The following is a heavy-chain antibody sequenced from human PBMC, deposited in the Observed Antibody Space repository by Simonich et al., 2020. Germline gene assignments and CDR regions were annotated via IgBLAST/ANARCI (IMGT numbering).Heavy chain of an antibody. CDR3: ASRGWSGYYDY. CDR2: IYYRGST. J-gene: IGHJ4*02. CDR1: GGYISSYY. D-gene: IGHD3-3*01. V-gene: IGHV4-59*08. Sequence: QVQLQESGPGLVKPSETLSLTCTVSGGYISSYYWSWIRQPPGKGLEWIGYIYYRGSTNYNPSLKSRVTISVDTSKNQFSLKLSSVTAADKAVYYCASRGWSGYYDYWGQGTLVTVSS.